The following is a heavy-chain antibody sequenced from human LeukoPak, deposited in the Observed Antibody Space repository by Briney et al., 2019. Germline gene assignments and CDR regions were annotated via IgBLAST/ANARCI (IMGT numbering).Heavy chain of an antibody. V-gene: IGHV3-23*01. D-gene: IGHD6-19*01. CDR3: AKDAQGLVRGGIYFDF. Sequence: GGSLRLSCAASGFTFKTYAMNWVRQVPGKGPEWVSSMSGGGSSTDYADSVKGRFTISRDNSKNTLYLQMNSLRAEDTALYYCAKDAQGLVRGGIYFDFWGQGSLVTVSS. CDR1: GFTFKTYA. CDR2: MSGGGSST. J-gene: IGHJ4*02.